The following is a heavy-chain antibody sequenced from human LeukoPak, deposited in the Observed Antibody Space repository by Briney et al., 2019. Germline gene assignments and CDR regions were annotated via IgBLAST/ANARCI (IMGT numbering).Heavy chain of an antibody. J-gene: IGHJ3*02. Sequence: SETLSLTCAVYGGSFSGYYWSWIRQPPGKGLEWIGEINHSGSTNYNPSLESRVTISVDTSKNQFSLKLSSVTAADTAVYYCARAPRRGYSYGYSAPVGGAFDIWGQGTMVTVSS. CDR1: GGSFSGYY. D-gene: IGHD5-18*01. CDR3: ARAPRRGYSYGYSAPVGGAFDI. V-gene: IGHV4-34*01. CDR2: INHSGST.